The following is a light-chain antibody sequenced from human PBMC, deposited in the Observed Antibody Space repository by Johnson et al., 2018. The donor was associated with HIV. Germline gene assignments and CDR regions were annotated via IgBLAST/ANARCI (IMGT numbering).Light chain of an antibody. V-gene: IGLV1-51*01. CDR2: DNN. CDR1: SSNIGNNY. CDR3: GAWDSGLTAHLV. J-gene: IGLJ1*01. Sequence: QAVLTQPPSVSAAPGQRVTISCSGSSSNIGNNYVSWYQQVPGTAPKLLLYDNNKRPSGITDRFAASKSGTSATLDITGLQTGDEADYYCGAWDSGLTAHLVFGTGTKITVL.